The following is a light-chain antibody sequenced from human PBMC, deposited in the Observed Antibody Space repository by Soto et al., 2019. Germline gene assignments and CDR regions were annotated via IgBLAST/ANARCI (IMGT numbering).Light chain of an antibody. Sequence: QSVLTQPPSVSGAPGQRVTISCTGSSSNIGARYDVHWYQQLPGTAPKLLIYGNSNRPSGVPDRFSGSKSGTSASLAITGLQAEDEADYYCQSYDSSLGARVVFGGGTKLPVL. V-gene: IGLV1-40*01. CDR2: GNS. CDR3: QSYDSSLGARVV. CDR1: SSNIGARYD. J-gene: IGLJ2*01.